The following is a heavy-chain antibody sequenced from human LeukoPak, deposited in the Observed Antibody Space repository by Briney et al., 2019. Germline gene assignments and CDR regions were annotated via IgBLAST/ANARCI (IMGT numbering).Heavy chain of an antibody. CDR1: GFRFSIYA. CDR2: ITGSGSTT. D-gene: IGHD3-10*01. J-gene: IGHJ4*02. Sequence: PGGSLRLSCAASGFRFSIYAMTWVRQAPGKGLEWISGITGSGSTTYYADDAKGRFTISRDNSKNTLYLQMNSLRAEDTAVYYCATVFEFWGQGTLVTVSS. V-gene: IGHV3-23*01. CDR3: ATVFEF.